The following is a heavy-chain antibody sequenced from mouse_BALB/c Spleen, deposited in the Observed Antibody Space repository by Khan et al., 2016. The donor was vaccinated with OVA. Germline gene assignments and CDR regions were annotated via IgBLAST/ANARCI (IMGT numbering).Heavy chain of an antibody. D-gene: IGHD2-12*01. V-gene: IGHV3-2*02. Sequence: EVELVESGPGLVKPSQSLSLTCTVTGYSITSDYAWNWIRHFPGNKLEWMGYISSSGSASYNPSLKSRIFITRDTSKNQFFLQLKSVTTEDTATYYCARSLYYSYGYGLDYWGRGTSVTVSS. CDR1: GYSITSDYA. CDR2: ISSSGSA. CDR3: ARSLYYSYGYGLDY. J-gene: IGHJ4*01.